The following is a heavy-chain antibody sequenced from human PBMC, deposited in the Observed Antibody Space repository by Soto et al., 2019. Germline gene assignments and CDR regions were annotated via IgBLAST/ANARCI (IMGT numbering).Heavy chain of an antibody. Sequence: GGPLRLSCAASEVPLSYHYMRLIRKAPGKGLEWIGYSSNSGSFTRYADSVKGRFSISRDNAKNSLYLQINSLRGDDTATYFCVRSGDNYNLLDYWVQGTPVTVSS. CDR3: VRSGDNYNLLDY. J-gene: IGHJ4*02. CDR2: SSNSGSFT. D-gene: IGHD1-1*01. CDR1: EVPLSYHY. V-gene: IGHV3-11*06.